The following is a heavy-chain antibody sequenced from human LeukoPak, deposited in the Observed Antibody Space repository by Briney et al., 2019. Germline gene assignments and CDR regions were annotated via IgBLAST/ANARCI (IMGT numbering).Heavy chain of an antibody. CDR1: GFTFSSYG. V-gene: IGHV3-30*02. CDR2: IRYDGSNK. D-gene: IGHD3-10*01. CDR3: AKDQFSSGSGMFDY. Sequence: GGSLRLSCAASGFTFSSYGMHWVRQAPGKGLEWVAFIRYDGSNKYYADSVKGRFTISRDNSKNTLYLQMNSLRAEDTAVYYCAKDQFSSGSGMFDYWGQGTLVTVSS. J-gene: IGHJ4*02.